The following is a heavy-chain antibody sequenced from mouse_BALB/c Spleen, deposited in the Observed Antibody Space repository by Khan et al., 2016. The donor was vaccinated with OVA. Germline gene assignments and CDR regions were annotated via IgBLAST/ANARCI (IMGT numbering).Heavy chain of an antibody. D-gene: IGHD2-10*01. V-gene: IGHV9-3-1*01. CDR2: INTYTGEP. CDR1: GYTFTKFG. CDR3: ARTPYFSCTMAY. J-gene: IGHJ4*01. Sequence: QIQLVQSGPELKKPGETVKISCKASGYTFTKFGMNWVKQAPGKGLEWMGWINTYTGEPTYADDFKGRFAFSMETSASTAYLQINNLKDEDTATSYCARTPYFSCTMAYWGQGTSVTVSS.